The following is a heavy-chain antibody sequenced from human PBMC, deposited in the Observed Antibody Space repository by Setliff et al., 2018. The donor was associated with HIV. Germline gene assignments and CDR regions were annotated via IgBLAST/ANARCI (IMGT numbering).Heavy chain of an antibody. CDR1: GGSISSSSHY. CDR3: ARPRYTYGTPPAFDT. CDR2: IYFSGST. V-gene: IGHV4-39*01. Sequence: PSETLSLTCTVSGGSISSSSHYWGWIRQPPGKGLEWIGSIYFSGSTYYNPSLKSRVTISVDTSKNQFSLKLSSVTAADTAVYYCARPRYTYGTPPAFDTWGRGTVVTVSS. D-gene: IGHD5-18*01. J-gene: IGHJ3*02.